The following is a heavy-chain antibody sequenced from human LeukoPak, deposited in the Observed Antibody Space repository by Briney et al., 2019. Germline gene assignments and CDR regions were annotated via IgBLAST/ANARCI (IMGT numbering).Heavy chain of an antibody. Sequence: KPSETLSLTCTVSGGSIGSGGHYWSWIRQHPGKGLEWIGYIYYRGSTFYNPSLQSRVTISVDTSKNQFSLILSSVTAADTALYYCATTTAAAIGRIFDYWGQGTLVTVSS. CDR2: IYYRGST. CDR1: GGSIGSGGHY. V-gene: IGHV4-31*03. J-gene: IGHJ4*01. CDR3: ATTTAAAIGRIFDY. D-gene: IGHD2-2*01.